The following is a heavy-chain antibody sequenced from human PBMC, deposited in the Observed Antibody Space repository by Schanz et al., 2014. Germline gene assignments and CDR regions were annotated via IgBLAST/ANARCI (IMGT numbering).Heavy chain of an antibody. J-gene: IGHJ6*03. CDR3: ARPSDSSWYMDV. CDR2: INWSDGST. V-gene: IGHV3-20*04. CDR1: GFGFDDYA. D-gene: IGHD2-21*02. Sequence: EVQLVESGGGVVRPGGSLRLSCAASGFGFDDYAMSWVRQAPGKGLEWVSAINWSDGSTGYADSVKGRFTISRDNGKNSLYLQMNSLRAEDTAVYYCARPSDSSWYMDVWGKGTTVTVSS.